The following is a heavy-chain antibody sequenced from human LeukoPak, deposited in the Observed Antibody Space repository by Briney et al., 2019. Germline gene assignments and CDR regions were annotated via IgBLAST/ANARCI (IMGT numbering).Heavy chain of an antibody. CDR2: IRFDGSNK. V-gene: IGHV3-30*02. D-gene: IGHD1-1*01. Sequence: GGSLRLSCAASGFTFSSYGIHWVRQAPGKGLEWVAFIRFDGSNKYYADSVKGRFTISRDNSKNTLYVQMDSLRPEDTAVYYCSRGWNDAFDVWGQGTMVLVSS. CDR3: SRGWNDAFDV. J-gene: IGHJ3*01. CDR1: GFTFSSYG.